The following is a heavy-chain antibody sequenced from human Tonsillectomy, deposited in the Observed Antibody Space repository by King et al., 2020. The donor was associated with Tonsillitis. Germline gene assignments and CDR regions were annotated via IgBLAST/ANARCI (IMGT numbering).Heavy chain of an antibody. J-gene: IGHJ1*01. CDR2: ISTYNGTT. CDR1: GYTFTTYG. V-gene: IGHV1-18*01. D-gene: IGHD6-19*01. CDR3: ARDYRLVVPGIGNFRH. Sequence: QLVQSGAEVKKPGASVKVSCQASGYTFTTYGISWVRQAPGQGLEWMGWISTYNGTTHYAQKLQGRVTMTTDTSTNTAYMELRSLRSDDTAVYYCARDYRLVVPGIGNFRHWGQGTLVTVSS.